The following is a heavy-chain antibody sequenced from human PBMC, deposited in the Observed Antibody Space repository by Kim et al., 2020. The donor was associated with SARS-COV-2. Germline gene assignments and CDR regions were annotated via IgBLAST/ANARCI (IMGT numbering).Heavy chain of an antibody. V-gene: IGHV3-74*01. CDR3: ARDYYFSISN. CDR1: GFTFSGSW. Sequence: GSLRLSCAASGFTFSGSWMHWVRQTPGKGLVWVSRIKADGSSSYADSVKGRFTISRDDAKNTLFLQMNSLRAEDTAVYYCARDYYFSISNWGQGALVTVSS. CDR2: IKADGSS. J-gene: IGHJ4*02. D-gene: IGHD3-3*01.